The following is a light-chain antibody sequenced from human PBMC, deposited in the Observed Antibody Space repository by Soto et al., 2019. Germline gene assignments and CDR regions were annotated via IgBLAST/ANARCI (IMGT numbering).Light chain of an antibody. J-gene: IGKJ1*01. Sequence: EIVLTQSPATLSLSPGERATLSCRASQSVSSYLAWYQQKPGQAPRLLIYDASNRATGIPARFSGSRSATNFTLTNSSLEPEDFADYYCQQRSTWPPWTFGQGNKVEIK. CDR1: QSVSSY. CDR3: QQRSTWPPWT. CDR2: DAS. V-gene: IGKV3-11*01.